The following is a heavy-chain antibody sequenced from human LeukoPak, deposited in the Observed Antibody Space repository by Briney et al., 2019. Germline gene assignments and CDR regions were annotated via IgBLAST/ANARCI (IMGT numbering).Heavy chain of an antibody. CDR1: GGSISSSFYY. J-gene: IGHJ5*02. D-gene: IGHD3-22*01. Sequence: SETLSLTCTVSGGSISSSFYYWGWIRQPPGKGLEWIGSIYRSGSTYYNPSLKSRVTISVDTSRNQFSLNPSSVTAADTAVYYCARAYYDSSGLDPWGQGTLVTVSS. CDR3: ARAYYDSSGLDP. CDR2: IYRSGST. V-gene: IGHV4-39*07.